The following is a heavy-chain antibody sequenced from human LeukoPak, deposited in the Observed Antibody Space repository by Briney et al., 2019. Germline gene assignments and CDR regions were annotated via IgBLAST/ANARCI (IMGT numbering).Heavy chain of an antibody. CDR1: GGTFSSYA. D-gene: IGHD1-1*01. J-gene: IGHJ5*02. V-gene: IGHV1-69*01. CDR2: IIPIFGTA. Sequence: ASVKLSCTASGGTFSSYAISWVRQAPGQGLEWMGGIIPIFGTANYAQKFQGRVTITADESTSTAYMELSSLRSEDTAVYYCAKKGNWNDGWFDPWGQGTLVTVSS. CDR3: AKKGNWNDGWFDP.